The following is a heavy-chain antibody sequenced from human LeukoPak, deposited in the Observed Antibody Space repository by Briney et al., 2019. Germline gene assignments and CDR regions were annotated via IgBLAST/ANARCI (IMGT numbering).Heavy chain of an antibody. Sequence: GGSLRLSCAASGFTFSDYYMSWIRQAPGKGVEWVSYISSSGSTIYYADSVKGRFTISRDNAKNSLYLQMNSLRAEDTAVYYCAKEDGTDRVHSYGGCDYWGQGTLVTVSS. V-gene: IGHV3-11*01. J-gene: IGHJ4*02. CDR1: GFTFSDYY. CDR3: AKEDGTDRVHSYGGCDY. CDR2: ISSSGSTI. D-gene: IGHD5-18*01.